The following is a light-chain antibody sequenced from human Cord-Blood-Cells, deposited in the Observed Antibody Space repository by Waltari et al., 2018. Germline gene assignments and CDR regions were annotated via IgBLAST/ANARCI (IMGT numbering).Light chain of an antibody. Sequence: QSALTQPASVSGSPGQSITISCTGTSSDVGGYNYVSWYQQHPGKAPKLISYEVSNRPSGVSNRFSGSKSGNTASLTISGLQAEDEADYYCSSYTSISTVVFGGGTKLTVL. CDR1: SSDVGGYNY. J-gene: IGLJ2*01. CDR2: EVS. CDR3: SSYTSISTVV. V-gene: IGLV2-14*01.